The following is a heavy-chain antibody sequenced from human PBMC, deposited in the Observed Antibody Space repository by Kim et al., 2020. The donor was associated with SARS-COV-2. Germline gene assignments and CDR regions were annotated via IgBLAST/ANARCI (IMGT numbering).Heavy chain of an antibody. J-gene: IGHJ5*02. CDR3: AAGVVAARARPGP. Sequence: SETLSLTCTVSGGSISSGSYYWSWIRQPAGKGLEWIGRIYTSGSTNYNPSLKSRVTISVDTSKNQFSLKLSSVTAADTAVYYCAAGVVAARARPGPWGQGTLVPVSS. D-gene: IGHD2-15*01. CDR1: GGSISSGSYY. CDR2: IYTSGST. V-gene: IGHV4-61*02.